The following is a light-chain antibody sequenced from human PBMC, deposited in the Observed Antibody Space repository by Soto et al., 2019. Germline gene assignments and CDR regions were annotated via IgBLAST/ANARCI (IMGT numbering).Light chain of an antibody. Sequence: QSALTQPASVSGSPGQSITISCTGTSSDVGGYNYVSWYQQHPGKAPKFMIYDVSNRPSGVSNRFSGSKSGNTASLTISGLQAEDEAEYYCYSYTTSNTRQIVFGTGTKLTVL. CDR2: DVS. V-gene: IGLV2-14*01. J-gene: IGLJ1*01. CDR1: SSDVGGYNY. CDR3: YSYTTSNTRQIV.